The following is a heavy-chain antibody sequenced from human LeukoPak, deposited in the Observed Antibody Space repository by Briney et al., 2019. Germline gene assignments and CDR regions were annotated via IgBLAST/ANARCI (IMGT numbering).Heavy chain of an antibody. V-gene: IGHV3-21*01. CDR3: ARGPYSSGSSADY. CDR1: GFTFSSYS. D-gene: IGHD6-19*01. CDR2: ISSSSSSI. Sequence: GGSLRLSCAASGFTFSSYSLNWVRQAPGKGLEWVSSISSSSSSIYYADLVKGRFTISRDNAKNSLYLQMNSLRAEDTAVYYCARGPYSSGSSADYWGQGTLVTVSS. J-gene: IGHJ4*02.